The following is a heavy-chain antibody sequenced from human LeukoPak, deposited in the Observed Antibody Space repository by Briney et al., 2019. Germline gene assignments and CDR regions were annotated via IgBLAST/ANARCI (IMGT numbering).Heavy chain of an antibody. CDR1: GFTFSISG. V-gene: IGHV3-30*02. J-gene: IGHJ6*03. CDR3: AKDDDYQYHDMDV. CDR2: IRYDGSSK. Sequence: GGSLRLSCAASGFTFSISGMHWVRQAPGKGLEWVTFIRYDGSSKYYADSMKGRFTISRDNSKNTLYLQMDSLIPEDTAVYYCAKDDDYQYHDMDVCGKGATVTVSS.